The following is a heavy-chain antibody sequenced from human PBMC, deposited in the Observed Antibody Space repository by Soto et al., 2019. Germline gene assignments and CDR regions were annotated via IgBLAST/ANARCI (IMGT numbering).Heavy chain of an antibody. CDR1: GYNFGSAW. CDR2: IKPGTSDI. CDR3: ARQHSFFCDS. Sequence: GGSLKISCKGVGYNFGSAWIGLVRQMPGKGLEWMGLIKPGTSDIRYSPPFRGQVTISADEAVTTAYLQWSGLKASDSAMYYCARQHSFFCDSWGQGTLVTVSS. D-gene: IGHD2-15*01. V-gene: IGHV5-51*01. J-gene: IGHJ4*02.